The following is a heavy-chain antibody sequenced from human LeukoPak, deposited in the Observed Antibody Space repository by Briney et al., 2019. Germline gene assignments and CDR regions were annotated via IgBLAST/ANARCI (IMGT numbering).Heavy chain of an antibody. CDR2: IYSGGST. J-gene: IGHJ4*02. Sequence: GGSLRLSCAASGFTVSSNYMSWVRQAPGKGLEWVSVIYSGGSTYYADSVKGRFTISRHNSKNTLYLQMNSLRAEDAAVYYCARNRAPNNYYDSSGYYDYWGQGTLVTVSS. D-gene: IGHD3-22*01. V-gene: IGHV3-53*04. CDR3: ARNRAPNNYYDSSGYYDY. CDR1: GFTVSSNY.